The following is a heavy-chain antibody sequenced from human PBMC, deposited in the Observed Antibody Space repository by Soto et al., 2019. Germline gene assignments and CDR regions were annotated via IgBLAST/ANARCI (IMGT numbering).Heavy chain of an antibody. CDR2: INHSGST. CDR3: ARVTGRYYYGMDV. Sequence: QVQLQQWGAGLLKPSETLSLTCAVYGGSFSGYYWSWIRQPPGKGLEWIGEINHSGSTNYNPSLKGRRTISVDTSKNQFSLKLSSVTAADTAVYYCARVTGRYYYGMDVWGQGTTVTVSS. CDR1: GGSFSGYY. V-gene: IGHV4-34*01. J-gene: IGHJ6*02.